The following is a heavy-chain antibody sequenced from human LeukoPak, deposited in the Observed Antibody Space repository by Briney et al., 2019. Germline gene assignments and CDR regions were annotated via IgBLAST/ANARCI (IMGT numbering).Heavy chain of an antibody. D-gene: IGHD4-17*01. CDR1: GFTVSSNY. J-gene: IGHJ4*02. Sequence: PGGSLRLSCAASGFTVSSNYMSWVRQAPGKGLEWVSVIYSGGSTYYADSVKGRFTISRDNSKNTLYLQMNSLRAEDTAVYYCARERLDDYGDSSFDYWGQGTLVTVSS. CDR2: IYSGGST. V-gene: IGHV3-53*01. CDR3: ARERLDDYGDSSFDY.